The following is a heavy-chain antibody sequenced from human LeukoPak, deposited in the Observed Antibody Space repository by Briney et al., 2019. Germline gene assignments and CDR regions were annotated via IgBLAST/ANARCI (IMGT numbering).Heavy chain of an antibody. V-gene: IGHV3-23*01. Sequence: PGGSLRLSCAASGFTFSNYAMSWVRQAPGKGLEWVSSITGSGGTTYYADSVKGRFTISRDNSKNTLYLQMNSLRAEDTAVYYCAKVSDYGDYWYFDLWGRGTLVTVSS. D-gene: IGHD4-17*01. CDR3: AKVSDYGDYWYFDL. J-gene: IGHJ2*01. CDR2: ITGSGGTT. CDR1: GFTFSNYA.